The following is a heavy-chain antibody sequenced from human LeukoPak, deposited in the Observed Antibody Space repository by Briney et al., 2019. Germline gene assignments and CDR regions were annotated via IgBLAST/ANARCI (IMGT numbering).Heavy chain of an antibody. CDR2: ISYDGSNK. D-gene: IGHD6-13*01. J-gene: IGHJ4*02. Sequence: PGGSLRLSCAASGFTFSNSAIHWVRQAPGKGLEWVAVISYDGSNKYYADSVKGRFTISRDNSKNTLYLQMNSLRAEDTAEYYCARDWRVAAAANYWGQGTLVTVSS. CDR3: ARDWRVAAAANY. CDR1: GFTFSNSA. V-gene: IGHV3-30-3*01.